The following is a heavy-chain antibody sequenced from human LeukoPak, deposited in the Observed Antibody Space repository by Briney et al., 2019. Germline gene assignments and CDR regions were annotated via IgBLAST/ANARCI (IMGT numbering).Heavy chain of an antibody. Sequence: GGSLRLSCAASGFTVSSNYMSWVRQAPGKGLEWVSVIYSGGSTYYADSVKGRFTISRDNSKNTLYLQINSLRAEDTAVYYCARSRYYGSGSYFWGQGTLVTVSS. V-gene: IGHV3-66*01. J-gene: IGHJ4*02. CDR1: GFTVSSNY. CDR2: IYSGGST. CDR3: ARSRYYGSGSYF. D-gene: IGHD3-10*01.